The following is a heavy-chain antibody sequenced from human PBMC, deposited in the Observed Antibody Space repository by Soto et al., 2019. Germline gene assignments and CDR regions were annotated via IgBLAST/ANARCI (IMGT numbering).Heavy chain of an antibody. CDR3: ARHGYDYGGNDAFDI. CDR1: CGSISNSSYY. Sequence: SETLSLTCTFSCGSISNSSYYWGWIRQPPGMGLEWIGSLYYSGSTYYNPSLKSRVTISVDTSKNQFSLKLSPVTAADTAVYYCARHGYDYGGNDAFDIWGQGTMVT. V-gene: IGHV4-39*01. D-gene: IGHD4-17*01. CDR2: LYYSGST. J-gene: IGHJ3*02.